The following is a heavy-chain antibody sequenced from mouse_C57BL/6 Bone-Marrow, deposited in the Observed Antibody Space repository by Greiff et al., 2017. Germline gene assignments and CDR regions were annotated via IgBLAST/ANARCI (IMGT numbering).Heavy chain of an antibody. CDR2: IYPRSGNT. CDR3: ASPKTGQATEFAY. J-gene: IGHJ3*01. Sequence: QVQLQQSGAELARPGASVKLSCTASGYTFTSYGLSWVKQRPGQGLEWIGEIYPRSGNTYYHEKFKGKATLTADTSSSTAYMELRSLTSEDSAVYFGASPKTGQATEFAYWGQGTLVTVSA. D-gene: IGHD3-2*02. V-gene: IGHV1-81*01. CDR1: GYTFTSYG.